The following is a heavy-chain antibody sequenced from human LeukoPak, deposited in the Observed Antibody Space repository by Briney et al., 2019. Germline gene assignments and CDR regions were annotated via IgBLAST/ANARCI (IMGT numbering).Heavy chain of an antibody. V-gene: IGHV1-18*01. CDR1: AYTFTSYA. Sequence: ASVKVSCKASAYTFTSYAISWMRQAPGQGLEWMGWISVYNGNTNYAQKFQGRVTMTTDTSTNTVYMELRSLRFDDTAVYYCARVTDVLRYFDWLLYNGHFDYWGQGTLVTVSS. J-gene: IGHJ4*02. CDR2: ISVYNGNT. D-gene: IGHD3-9*01. CDR3: ARVTDVLRYFDWLLYNGHFDY.